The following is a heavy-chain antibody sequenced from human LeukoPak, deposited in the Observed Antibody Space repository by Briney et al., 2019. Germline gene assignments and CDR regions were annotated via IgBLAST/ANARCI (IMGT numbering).Heavy chain of an antibody. D-gene: IGHD3-22*01. CDR3: ARAGVGIGRYYFDSSGHR. CDR1: GFSFSTYS. Sequence: GGSLRLSCAASGFSFSTYSMNWVRQAPGKGLEWVSYISNSGSTIYYADSVKGRFTISRDNAATSLYLQMNSLRAEDTAVYYCARAGVGIGRYYFDSSGHRWGQGTLVTVSS. V-gene: IGHV3-48*04. CDR2: ISNSGSTI. J-gene: IGHJ4*02.